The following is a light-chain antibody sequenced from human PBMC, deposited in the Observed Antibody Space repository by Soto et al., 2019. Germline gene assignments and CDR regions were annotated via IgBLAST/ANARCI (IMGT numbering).Light chain of an antibody. CDR1: SSNIGAGYD. CDR2: GNS. J-gene: IGLJ1*01. V-gene: IGLV1-40*01. Sequence: QSVLTQPPSVSGAPGQRVTISCTGSSSNIGAGYDVHWYQQLPGTAPKLLMYGNSNRPSGVPDRFSGSKSGTSASLAITGLQAEYEADYYCQSYDSSLNYVFGTGTKLTVL. CDR3: QSYDSSLNYV.